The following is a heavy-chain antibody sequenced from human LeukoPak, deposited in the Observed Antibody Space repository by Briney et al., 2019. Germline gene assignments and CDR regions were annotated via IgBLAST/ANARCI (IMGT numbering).Heavy chain of an antibody. D-gene: IGHD6-19*01. Sequence: ASVKVSCKASGYTFTGYYMHWVRQAPGQGLEWMGWINPNSGGTNYAQKFQGRVTTTRDTSISTAYMELSRLRSDDTAVYYCARALIAVADPPFDYWGQGTLVTVSS. CDR2: INPNSGGT. CDR3: ARALIAVADPPFDY. J-gene: IGHJ4*02. V-gene: IGHV1-2*02. CDR1: GYTFTGYY.